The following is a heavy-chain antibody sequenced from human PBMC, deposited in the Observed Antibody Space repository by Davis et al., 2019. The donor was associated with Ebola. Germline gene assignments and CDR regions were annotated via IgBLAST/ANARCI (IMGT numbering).Heavy chain of an antibody. J-gene: IGHJ6*02. Sequence: PGGSLRLSCAASGFRVSGPYMSWVRQAPAHVLLCVSVIYTGGRTYYTDSVKGRFTISRDNSKNTIYLQMNSLRAGDTAVYYCARHYVYDYYMGLDVWGQGTTVTVSS. CDR3: ARHYVYDYYMGLDV. V-gene: IGHV3-66*04. CDR1: GFRVSGPY. CDR2: IYTGGRT. D-gene: IGHD3-10*02.